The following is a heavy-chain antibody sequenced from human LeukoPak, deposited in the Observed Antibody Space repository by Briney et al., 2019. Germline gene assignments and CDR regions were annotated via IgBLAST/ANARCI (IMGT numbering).Heavy chain of an antibody. D-gene: IGHD2-8*01. J-gene: IGHJ6*02. CDR1: GGSISSYY. CDR3: AIGVPAHYYYSMDV. Sequence: SETLSLTCTVSGGSISSYYWSWIRQPPGKGLEWIGYIFYSGTTKYNPSLKSRVTILVDTSKNQFSLKLSSVTAADTAVYYCAIGVPAHYYYSMDVWGQGTTVTVSS. CDR2: IFYSGTT. V-gene: IGHV4-59*08.